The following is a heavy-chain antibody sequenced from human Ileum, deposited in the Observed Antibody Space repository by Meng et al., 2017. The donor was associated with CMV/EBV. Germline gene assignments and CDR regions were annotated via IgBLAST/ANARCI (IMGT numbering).Heavy chain of an antibody. CDR2: ITSSAGTI. D-gene: IGHD2-2*01. CDR1: GFTFSDYY. CDR3: AKDDQGHCDSSSCWTSFFED. V-gene: IGHV3-11*01. J-gene: IGHJ4*02. Sequence: GGSLRLSCAASGFTFSDYYMSWIRQAPGKGLEWVSSITSSAGTIYTDSVKGRFTISRDNAKNSLYLEMNSLRAEDTAMYYCAKDDQGHCDSSSCWTSFFEDWGQGALVTVSS.